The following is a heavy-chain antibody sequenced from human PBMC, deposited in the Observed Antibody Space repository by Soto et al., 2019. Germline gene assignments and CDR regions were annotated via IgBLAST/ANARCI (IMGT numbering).Heavy chain of an antibody. CDR3: ARETHMVRGVIIQYYYYGMDV. CDR2: INHSGST. D-gene: IGHD3-10*01. J-gene: IGHJ6*02. CDR1: GGSFSGYY. Sequence: LSLTCAVYGGSFSGYYWSWIRQPPGKGLEWIGEINHSGSTNYNPSLKSRVTISVDTSKNQFSLKLSSVTAADTAVYYCARETHMVRGVIIQYYYYGMDVWGQGTTVTVSS. V-gene: IGHV4-34*01.